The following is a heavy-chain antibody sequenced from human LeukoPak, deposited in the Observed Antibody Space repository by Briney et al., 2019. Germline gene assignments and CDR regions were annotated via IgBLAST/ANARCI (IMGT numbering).Heavy chain of an antibody. V-gene: IGHV5-51*01. D-gene: IGHD2-15*01. CDR1: GYSFTSYW. J-gene: IGHJ4*02. CDR3: ARIPQDLGYCSGGSCYFDY. Sequence: GESLKISCKGSGYSFTSYWIGWVRQMPGKGLEWIGIIYPGDSDTRYSPSFQGQVTISADKSISTAYLQWSSLKASDTAMYYCARIPQDLGYCSGGSCYFDYWGQGTLVTVSS. CDR2: IYPGDSDT.